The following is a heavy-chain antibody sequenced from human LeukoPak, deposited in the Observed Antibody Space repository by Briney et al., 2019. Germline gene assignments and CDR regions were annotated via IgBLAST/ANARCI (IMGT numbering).Heavy chain of an antibody. V-gene: IGHV3-23*01. CDR3: AKQYCSGGSCHDY. CDR1: GFTFSSYA. J-gene: IGHJ4*02. CDR2: ISGSGGST. Sequence: PGGSLRLSCAASGFTFSSYAMSGVRQAPGKGLEWVSAISGSGGSTYYADSVKGRFTISRDNSKNTLYLQMNSLRAEDTAVYYCAKQYCSGGSCHDYWGQGTLVTVSS. D-gene: IGHD2-15*01.